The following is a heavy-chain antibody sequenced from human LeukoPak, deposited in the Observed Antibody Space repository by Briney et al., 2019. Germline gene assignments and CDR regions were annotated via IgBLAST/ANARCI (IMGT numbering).Heavy chain of an antibody. J-gene: IGHJ4*02. V-gene: IGHV3-43*02. CDR3: AKVYVGRWYDSDH. CDR2: ISGGGATT. CDR1: GFTFDNYA. D-gene: IGHD6-13*01. Sequence: GGSLRLSCTASGFTFDNYAMHCVRQAPAKGLELVSLISGGGATTGYADSVKSRFHISRDNRRNSTYMHMNSLRPEDATLSFCAKVYVGRWYDSDHWGQGTLVTVSS.